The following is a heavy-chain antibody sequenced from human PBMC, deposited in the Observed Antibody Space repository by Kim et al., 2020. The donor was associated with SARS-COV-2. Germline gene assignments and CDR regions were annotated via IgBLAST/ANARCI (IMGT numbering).Heavy chain of an antibody. V-gene: IGHV3-11*05. D-gene: IGHD6-13*01. J-gene: IGHJ3*02. CDR3: ARVSIAAALHAFDI. Sequence: ADAVKGRFTISRDNAKNSLYLRMNSLRAEDTAVYYWARVSIAAALHAFDIWGQGTMVTVSS.